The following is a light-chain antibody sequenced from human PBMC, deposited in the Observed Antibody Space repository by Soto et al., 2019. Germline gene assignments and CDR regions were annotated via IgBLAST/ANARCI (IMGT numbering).Light chain of an antibody. CDR3: QQSYSTPDT. CDR1: QSISSY. V-gene: IGKV1-39*01. J-gene: IGKJ2*01. CDR2: AAS. Sequence: DIQMTHSPSSLSASLGDRVTITCRASQSISSYLNWYQQKPGKAPKLLIYAASSLQSGVPSRFSGSGSGTDFTLTISSLQHEDFATYYCQQSYSTPDTFGQGTKLEIK.